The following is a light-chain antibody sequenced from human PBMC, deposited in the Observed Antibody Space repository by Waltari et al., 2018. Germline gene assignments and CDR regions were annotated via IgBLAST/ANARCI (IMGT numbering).Light chain of an antibody. J-gene: IGKJ4*01. V-gene: IGKV3-15*01. CDR1: QSVSSN. CDR2: GAS. CDR3: QHYNNRPLT. Sequence: EIVMTQAPVTLSVSPGERATLFCRASQSVSSNLAWYQQKPGRGPRLLIYGASIRATGIPARFTGSGSGTEFTLTINRLQSEDFAVYFCQHYNNRPLTFGGGTKVEI.